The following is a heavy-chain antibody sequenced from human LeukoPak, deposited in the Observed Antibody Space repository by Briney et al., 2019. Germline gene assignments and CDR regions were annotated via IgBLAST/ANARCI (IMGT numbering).Heavy chain of an antibody. D-gene: IGHD2-21*02. CDR2: IIPIFGTA. CDR1: GGTLSSYA. J-gene: IGHJ4*02. Sequence: ASVKVSCKASGGTLSSYAISWVRQAPGQGLEWMGGIIPIFGTANYAQKFRGRVTITTDESTSTAYMELSSLRSEDTAVYYCARGPDCGGDCYSHFDYWGQGTLSPSPQ. CDR3: ARGPDCGGDCYSHFDY. V-gene: IGHV1-69*05.